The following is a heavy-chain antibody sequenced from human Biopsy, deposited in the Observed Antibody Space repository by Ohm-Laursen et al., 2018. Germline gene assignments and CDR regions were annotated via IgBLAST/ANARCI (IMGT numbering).Heavy chain of an antibody. Sequence: GSLRLSCTASGFTFSGFSMNWVRQAPGKGLEWVSSISASGNHIYYTDPVKGRFTVSRDNGKNSVYLQMNSLRVEDTAVYYCARDGEAKYCKHGVCPSDFWGQGTLVTVSS. CDR2: ISASGNHI. CDR3: ARDGEAKYCKHGVCPSDF. J-gene: IGHJ4*02. V-gene: IGHV3-21*01. CDR1: GFTFSGFS. D-gene: IGHD2-8*01.